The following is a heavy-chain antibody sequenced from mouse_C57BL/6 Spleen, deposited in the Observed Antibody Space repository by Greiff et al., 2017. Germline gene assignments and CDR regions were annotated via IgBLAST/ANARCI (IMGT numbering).Heavy chain of an antibody. J-gene: IGHJ2*01. Sequence: EVKLVESGGDLVKPGGSLKLSCAASGFTFSSYGMSWVRQTPDKRLEWVATISSGGSYTYYPDSVKGRFTISRDNAKNTLYLQMSSLKSEDTAMYYCARQNSNCLDYWGQGTTLTVSS. D-gene: IGHD2-5*01. CDR2: ISSGGSYT. CDR3: ARQNSNCLDY. CDR1: GFTFSSYG. V-gene: IGHV5-6*01.